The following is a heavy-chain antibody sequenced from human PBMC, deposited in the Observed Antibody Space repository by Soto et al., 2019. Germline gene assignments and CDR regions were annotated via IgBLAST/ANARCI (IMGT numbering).Heavy chain of an antibody. CDR2: IIPIFGTA. CDR3: ASPSKNYYYYGMDV. J-gene: IGHJ6*02. V-gene: IGHV1-69*01. Sequence: SVKGSCKASGGTFSSYAISWGRQAPGQGLEWMGGIIPIFGTANYAQKFQGRVTITADESTSTAYMELSSLRSEDTAVYYCASPSKNYYYYGMDVWGQGTTVTVSS. CDR1: GGTFSSYA.